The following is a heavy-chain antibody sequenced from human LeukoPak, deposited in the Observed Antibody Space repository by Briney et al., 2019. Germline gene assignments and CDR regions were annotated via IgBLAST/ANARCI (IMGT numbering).Heavy chain of an antibody. CDR3: ARDLVSYYYDSSGLDY. J-gene: IGHJ4*02. V-gene: IGHV3-33*08. CDR1: GFAFSTYW. D-gene: IGHD3-22*01. CDR2: IWYDGSNK. Sequence: SGGSLRLSCAASGFAFSTYWMDWVRQAPGKGLEWVAVIWYDGSNKYYADSVKGRFTISRDNSKNTLYLQMNSLRAEDTAVYYCARDLVSYYYDSSGLDYWGQGTLVTVSS.